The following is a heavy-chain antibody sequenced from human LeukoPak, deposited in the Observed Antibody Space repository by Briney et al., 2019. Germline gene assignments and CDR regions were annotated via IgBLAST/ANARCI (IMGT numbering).Heavy chain of an antibody. J-gene: IGHJ4*02. CDR3: AKPQLEPYYFDY. CDR1: GFTFSSYG. CDR2: ISYDGSNK. Sequence: GGSLRLSCAASGFTFSSYGIHWVRQAPGKGLEWVAVISYDGSNKYYADSVKGRFTISRDNSKNTLYLQMNSLRAEDTAVYYCAKPQLEPYYFDYWGQGTLVTVSS. V-gene: IGHV3-30*18. D-gene: IGHD1-1*01.